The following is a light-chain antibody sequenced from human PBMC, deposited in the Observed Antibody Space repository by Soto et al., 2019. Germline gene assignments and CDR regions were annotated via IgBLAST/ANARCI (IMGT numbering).Light chain of an antibody. V-gene: IGLV2-23*01. J-gene: IGLJ1*01. Sequence: QSALTQPASVSGSPGQSITISCTGTSSDVGHYNLVSWYQQHPGKAPKLMIYEGSKRPSGVSHRFSASKSGNTASLTISGLQAEDGDDYYRCSYAGSSAYYVFGTGTKLTVL. CDR1: SSDVGHYNL. CDR3: CSYAGSSAYYV. CDR2: EGS.